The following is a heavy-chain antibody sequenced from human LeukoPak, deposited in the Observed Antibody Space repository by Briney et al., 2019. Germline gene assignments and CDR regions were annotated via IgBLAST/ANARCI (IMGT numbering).Heavy chain of an antibody. CDR3: ARDGTGSSWGYYYYGMDV. Sequence: SGTLSLTCAVSGGSFTGSNWWSWVRQPPGKGLEWIGEIYHSGSTNYNPSLKSRVTISVDNSKNQFSLKLSSVTAADTAVYYCARDGTGSSWGYYYYGMDVWGQGTTVTVSS. J-gene: IGHJ6*02. CDR2: IYHSGST. D-gene: IGHD1-26*01. CDR1: GGSFTGSNW. V-gene: IGHV4-4*02.